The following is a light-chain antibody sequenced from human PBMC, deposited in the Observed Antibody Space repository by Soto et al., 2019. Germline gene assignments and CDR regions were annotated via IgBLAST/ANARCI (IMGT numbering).Light chain of an antibody. J-gene: IGKJ1*01. Sequence: EVVLTQSPATLSLSPGEGATLSCRVSQSISSSYLSWYQQRPGQAPRLLIYGASSRATDIPDRFRGSGSGRDFVLNISRLERGDSGVYYCQQYSSSPRTFGQGTKVDIK. V-gene: IGKV3-20*01. CDR1: QSISSSY. CDR2: GAS. CDR3: QQYSSSPRT.